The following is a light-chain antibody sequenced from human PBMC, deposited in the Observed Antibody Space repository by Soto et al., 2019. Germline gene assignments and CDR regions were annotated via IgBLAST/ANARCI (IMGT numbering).Light chain of an antibody. CDR2: EAS. Sequence: EIVMTQSPATLSVSAGERATLSCRASQSVSSNLAWYQQKPGQAPRLLIFEASTGATGIPARFSGSGSGTEFSLTISSLQSEDFAVFYCQQYGSSPYTFGQGTKLEIK. V-gene: IGKV3D-15*02. J-gene: IGKJ2*01. CDR1: QSVSSN. CDR3: QQYGSSPYT.